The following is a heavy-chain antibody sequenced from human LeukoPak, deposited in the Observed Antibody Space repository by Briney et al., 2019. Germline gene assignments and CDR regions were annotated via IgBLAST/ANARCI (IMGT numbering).Heavy chain of an antibody. Sequence: GGSLRLSCAAPGFTFSSYWMNWVRQAPGKGLEWVANIKQDGNVKYYVDSVKGRFTISRDNAKNSLYLQMDSLRVEDTAVYYCARPITVSGATDGFDIWGQGTMVTVSS. CDR1: GFTFSSYW. V-gene: IGHV3-7*01. CDR3: ARPITVSGATDGFDI. D-gene: IGHD3-3*01. J-gene: IGHJ3*02. CDR2: IKQDGNVK.